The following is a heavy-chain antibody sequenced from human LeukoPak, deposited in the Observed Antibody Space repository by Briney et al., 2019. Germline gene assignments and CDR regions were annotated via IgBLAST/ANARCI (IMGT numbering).Heavy chain of an antibody. CDR3: ARGGPNRSGWTLDY. V-gene: IGHV1-69*04. D-gene: IGHD6-19*01. CDR2: IIPILDIK. CDR1: GDSFSSYA. J-gene: IGHJ4*02. Sequence: SVKVSCKASGDSFSSYALSWVRQAPGQGLEWMGRIIPILDIKTYAERFQDRVTITADEDTSTVYMELSSLRSEDTAVYYCARGGPNRSGWTLDYWGPGTLVTVSS.